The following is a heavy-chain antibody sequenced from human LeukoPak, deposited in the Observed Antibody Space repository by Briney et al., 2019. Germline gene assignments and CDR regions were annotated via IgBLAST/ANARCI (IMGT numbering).Heavy chain of an antibody. V-gene: IGHV3-21*01. Sequence: GWSLRLSCAASGFTFSSYSMNWVRQAPGKGLEWVSSISSSSTYIYYADSVKGRFTISRDNAKNSLYLQMNSLRAEDTAVYYCAKEAPGGYYDSSGCPDYWGQGTLVTVSS. CDR3: AKEAPGGYYDSSGCPDY. CDR1: GFTFSSYS. CDR2: ISSSSTYI. D-gene: IGHD3-22*01. J-gene: IGHJ4*02.